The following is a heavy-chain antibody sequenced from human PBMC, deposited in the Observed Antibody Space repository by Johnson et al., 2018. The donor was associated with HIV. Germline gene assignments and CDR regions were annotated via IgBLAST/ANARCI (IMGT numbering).Heavy chain of an antibody. D-gene: IGHD3-22*01. CDR3: TTAPNTYYYEVDGFDI. J-gene: IGHJ3*02. CDR1: GFTFSNAW. V-gene: IGHV3-15*01. Sequence: VQLVESGGGVAQPGRSLRLSCAASGFTFSNAWMSWVRQAPGKGLEWVGRIKSKKDGGTTNYAAPVKGRFTISRDDSKNTLYLQMNSLKTEDTAVYYCTTAPNTYYYEVDGFDIWGQGTMVTVSS. CDR2: IKSKKDGGTT.